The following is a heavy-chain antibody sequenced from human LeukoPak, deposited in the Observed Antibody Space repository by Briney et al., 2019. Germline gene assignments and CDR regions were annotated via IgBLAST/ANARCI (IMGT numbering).Heavy chain of an antibody. D-gene: IGHD6-13*01. CDR3: VKDSKVGAADYYFDY. J-gene: IGHJ4*02. CDR2: ISSSSSHI. V-gene: IGHV3-21*06. CDR1: GFTFSYYN. Sequence: GGSLRLSCAASGFTFSYYNMNWVRQAPGKGLEWVSSISSSSSHIYYADSVKGRFTISRDNAKNSLYLQMNSLRAEDTAVYFCVKDSKVGAADYYFDYWGQGTLVTVSS.